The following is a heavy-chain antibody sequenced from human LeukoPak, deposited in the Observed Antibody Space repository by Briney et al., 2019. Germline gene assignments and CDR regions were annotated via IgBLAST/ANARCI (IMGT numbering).Heavy chain of an antibody. J-gene: IGHJ4*02. V-gene: IGHV4-34*01. CDR3: ARRSSSWYQVIDY. D-gene: IGHD6-13*01. CDR1: GWSFIGYY. Sequence: SETLPLTCAVYGWSFIGYYWGWIRQPPGKGRDGIGEINHSGSTNYNPSLKSRVTISVDTSKNQFSLKLSSVTAADAAVYYCARRSSSWYQVIDYWGQGTLVTVSS. CDR2: INHSGST.